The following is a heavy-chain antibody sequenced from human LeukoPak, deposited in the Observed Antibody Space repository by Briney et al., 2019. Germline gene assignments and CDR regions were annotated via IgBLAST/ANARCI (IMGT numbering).Heavy chain of an antibody. CDR1: DFTVSSFY. V-gene: IGHV3-66*01. CDR2: IYGGHGS. Sequence: GGSLRLSCTASDFTVSSFYMSWVRRAPGKGLKWVSAIYGGHGSFYADSVKGRFTISRDNSMNTLYLQMNRLRAEDTAVYYCARGDYVWGTYPGAFDIWGQGTKVTVSS. D-gene: IGHD3-16*02. J-gene: IGHJ3*02. CDR3: ARGDYVWGTYPGAFDI.